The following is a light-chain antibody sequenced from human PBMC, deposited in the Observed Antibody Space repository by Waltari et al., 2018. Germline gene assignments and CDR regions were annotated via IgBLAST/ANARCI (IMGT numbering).Light chain of an antibody. CDR3: SSYIGSSTLEL. CDR1: SSDVRGYNY. V-gene: IGLV2-14*03. Sequence: QSALTQPASVSGSPGQSITISCTGTSSDVRGYNYVSWYQQHPGKAPKLIIFDVSDRPSGVSNRFSGSKSGNTASLTISGLQAEDEADYYCSSYIGSSTLELFGGGTSLTVL. J-gene: IGLJ2*01. CDR2: DVS.